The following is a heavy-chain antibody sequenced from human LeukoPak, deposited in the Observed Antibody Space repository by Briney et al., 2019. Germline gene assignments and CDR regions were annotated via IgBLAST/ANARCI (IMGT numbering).Heavy chain of an antibody. CDR3: AREAVFGWFDP. Sequence: PGGSLRLSCAASGFTFSSYWMHWVRQAPGKGLEWVSYISSSGSTIYYADSVKGRFTISRDNAKNSLYLQMNSLRAEDTAVYYCAREAVFGWFDPWGQGTLVTVSS. CDR1: GFTFSSYW. CDR2: ISSSGSTI. D-gene: IGHD3-10*01. V-gene: IGHV3-48*04. J-gene: IGHJ5*02.